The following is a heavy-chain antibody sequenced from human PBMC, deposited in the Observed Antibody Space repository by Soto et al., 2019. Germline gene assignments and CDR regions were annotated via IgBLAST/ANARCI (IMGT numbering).Heavy chain of an antibody. CDR1: GYTFTSYY. Sequence: ASVKVSCKASGYTFTSYYMHWVRQAPGQGLEWMGWMNPNRGNTGYAQKFQGRVTITTDTSTSTAYMELSSLRSEDTAVYYCARGFYSATVTHCAYWGQGTLVTVSS. CDR3: ARGFYSATVTHCAY. J-gene: IGHJ4*02. D-gene: IGHD4-17*01. V-gene: IGHV1-8*03. CDR2: MNPNRGNT.